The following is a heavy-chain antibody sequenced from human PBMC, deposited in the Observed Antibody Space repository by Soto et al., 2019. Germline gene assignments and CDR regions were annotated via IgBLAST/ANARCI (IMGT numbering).Heavy chain of an antibody. V-gene: IGHV1-18*04. Sequence: QVLLVQSGAEVKKPGASVKVSCKASGYTFTTYGVNWVRQAPGQGLEWMGWVSPYNGDTTYAQNFQGRVTMTTDTSTRTAYMELRSLRSDDTAVYYCAREVGHMDVWGQGTTATVSS. D-gene: IGHD2-2*01. J-gene: IGHJ6*02. CDR1: GYTFTTYG. CDR3: AREVGHMDV. CDR2: VSPYNGDT.